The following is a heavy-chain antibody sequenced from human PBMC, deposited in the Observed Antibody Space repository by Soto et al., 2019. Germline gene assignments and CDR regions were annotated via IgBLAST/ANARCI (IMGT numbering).Heavy chain of an antibody. CDR3: ASGRVPKF. J-gene: IGHJ4*02. D-gene: IGHD2-2*01. Sequence: QVQLQQWGAGLLKPSETLSLTCAVYGGSFSGYYWSWIRQPPGKGLEWIWEINHSGSTNYNPSLKSRVTISVDTSKNQFSLKLRSMTAADTAVYYCASGRVPKFWGQGTLVTVSS. CDR2: INHSGST. CDR1: GGSFSGYY. V-gene: IGHV4-34*01.